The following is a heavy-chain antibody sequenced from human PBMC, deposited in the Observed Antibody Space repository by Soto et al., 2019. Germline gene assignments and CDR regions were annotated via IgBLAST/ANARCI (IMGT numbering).Heavy chain of an antibody. CDR3: AHGSCSSADCYPNPYLDY. V-gene: IGHV2-5*02. D-gene: IGHD2-2*01. J-gene: IGHJ4*02. CDR1: GFSLSTTAEG. Sequence: QITLKESGPTLVKPTQTLTLTCTFSGFSLSTTAEGVGWIRQPPGKALEWLALIYWDDDERYSPSLKSRHPNTKDTSKNQVVLTMTNVDPVDTATYYCAHGSCSSADCYPNPYLDYWGQGILVTVSS. CDR2: IYWDDDE.